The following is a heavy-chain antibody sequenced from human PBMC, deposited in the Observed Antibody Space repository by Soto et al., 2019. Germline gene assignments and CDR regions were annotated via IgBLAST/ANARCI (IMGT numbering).Heavy chain of an antibody. J-gene: IGHJ4*02. CDR3: AKEDTSSGSLDY. CDR1: GFPFGENA. D-gene: IGHD6-19*01. V-gene: IGHV3-23*01. Sequence: GALRLSCAASGFPFGENAMSWVRQAPGKGLEWVSGISDSGATTYYADSVRGRFTISRDNSKNTLYLQMKSLRAEDSASYYCAKEDTSSGSLDYWGQGALVTVSS. CDR2: ISDSGATT.